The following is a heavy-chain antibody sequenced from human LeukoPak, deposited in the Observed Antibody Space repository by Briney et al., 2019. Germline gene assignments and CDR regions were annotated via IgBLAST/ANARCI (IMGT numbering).Heavy chain of an antibody. Sequence: GESLQISCQGSGYRFTTYWIGWVRQMPGKGLEWMGIIFPGDSDTIYSPSFQGQVTISADKSISTAYLQWSSLKASDTAMYYCARLGLEGLLRNSDAFDIWGQGTMVTVSS. J-gene: IGHJ3*02. CDR2: IFPGDSDT. V-gene: IGHV5-51*01. CDR3: ARLGLEGLLRNSDAFDI. D-gene: IGHD1-26*01. CDR1: GYRFTTYW.